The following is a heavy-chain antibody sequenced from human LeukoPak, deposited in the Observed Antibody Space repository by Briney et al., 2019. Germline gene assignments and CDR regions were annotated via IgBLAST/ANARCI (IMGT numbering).Heavy chain of an antibody. CDR1: GGSISSYY. CDR2: IYYSGST. CDR3: ARSLEYYYDSSGLSFDY. J-gene: IGHJ4*02. D-gene: IGHD3-22*01. V-gene: IGHV4-59*01. Sequence: SETLSLTCTVSGGSISSYYWSWIRQPPGKGLEWIGYIYYSGSTNYNPSLKSRVTISVDTSKNQFSLKLSSVTAADTAVYYCARSLEYYYDSSGLSFDYWGQGTLVTVSS.